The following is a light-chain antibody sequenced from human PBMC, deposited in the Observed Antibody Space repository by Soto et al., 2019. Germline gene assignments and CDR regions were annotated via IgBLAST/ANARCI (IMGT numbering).Light chain of an antibody. CDR2: AVN. Sequence: QSALTQPPSASGSPGQSVTISCTGTSSDVGGYKYVSWYQQHPGKAPQLMIFAVNKRPSGVPDRFSGSKSGNTASLTVSGLQAEDEADYYCSSYAGINNLGVFGTGTKRTVL. CDR3: SSYAGINNLGV. J-gene: IGLJ1*01. V-gene: IGLV2-8*01. CDR1: SSDVGGYKY.